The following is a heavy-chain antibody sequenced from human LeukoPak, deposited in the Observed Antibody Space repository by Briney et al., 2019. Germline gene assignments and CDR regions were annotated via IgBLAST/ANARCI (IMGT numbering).Heavy chain of an antibody. CDR2: IYSGGST. CDR1: GFTVSSNY. Sequence: GGSLILSCAASGFTVSSNYMSWVRQAPGKGLEWVSVIYSGGSTYYADSVKGRFTISRDNSKNTLYLQMNSLRAEDTAVYYCARFYTYSSSWPYYFDYWAREPWSPSPQ. D-gene: IGHD6-13*01. J-gene: IGHJ4*02. V-gene: IGHV3-53*01. CDR3: ARFYTYSSSWPYYFDY.